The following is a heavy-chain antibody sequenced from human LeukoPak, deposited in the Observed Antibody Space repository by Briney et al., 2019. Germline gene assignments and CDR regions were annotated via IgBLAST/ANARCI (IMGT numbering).Heavy chain of an antibody. CDR3: ARGMRGIVGATPFDY. CDR2: ISAYNGNT. D-gene: IGHD1-26*01. V-gene: IGHV1-18*01. CDR1: GGTFTSYG. Sequence: ASVKVSCKASGGTFTSYGISWVRQAPGQGLEWMGWISAYNGNTNYAQKLQGRVTMTTDTSTSTAYMELRSLRSDDTAVYYCARGMRGIVGATPFDYWGQGTLVTVSS. J-gene: IGHJ4*02.